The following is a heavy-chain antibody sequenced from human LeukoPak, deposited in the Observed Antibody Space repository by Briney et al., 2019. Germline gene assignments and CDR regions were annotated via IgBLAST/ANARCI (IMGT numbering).Heavy chain of an antibody. CDR3: ARVQLGNLDY. Sequence: PGGSLRLSCAASGFTFSSSAMSWVRQAPGKGLEWVSSISSSSSYIYYADSVKGRFTISRDNAKNSLYLQMNSLRAEDTAVYYCARVQLGNLDYWGQGTLVTVSS. V-gene: IGHV3-21*01. D-gene: IGHD7-27*01. J-gene: IGHJ4*02. CDR2: ISSSSSYI. CDR1: GFTFSSSA.